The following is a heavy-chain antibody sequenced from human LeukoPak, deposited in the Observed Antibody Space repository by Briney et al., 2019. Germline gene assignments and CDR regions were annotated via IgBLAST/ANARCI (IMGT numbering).Heavy chain of an antibody. CDR2: ISAYNGNT. V-gene: IGHV1-18*04. CDR3: ARDTWSERAMA. J-gene: IGHJ5*02. CDR1: GYTFTSYY. Sequence: GASVKVSCKASGYTFTSYYMHWVRQAPGQGLEWMGWISAYNGNTNYAQKLQGRVTMTTDTSTSTAYMELRSLGSDDTAVYYCARDTWSERAMAWGQGTLVTVSS. D-gene: IGHD5-24*01.